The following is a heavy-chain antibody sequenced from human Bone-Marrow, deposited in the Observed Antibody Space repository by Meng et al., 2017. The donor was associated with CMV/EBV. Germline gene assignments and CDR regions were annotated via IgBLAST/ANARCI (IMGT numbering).Heavy chain of an antibody. D-gene: IGHD3-3*01. CDR1: GFTFSGYW. CDR3: ARYDFWSGYPAAYYYGMDV. Sequence: GGSLRLSCAASGFTFSGYWMSWVRQAPGKGLEWVGNINKDGSEQYYVESVKGRFIISRDNAKNSVYLQMNSLRAEDTAVYYCARYDFWSGYPAAYYYGMDVWGQGTTVTVSS. CDR2: INKDGSEQ. V-gene: IGHV3-7*01. J-gene: IGHJ6*02.